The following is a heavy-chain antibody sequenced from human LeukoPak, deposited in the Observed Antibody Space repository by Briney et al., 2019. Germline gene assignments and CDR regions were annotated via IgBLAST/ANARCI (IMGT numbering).Heavy chain of an antibody. J-gene: IGHJ4*02. CDR2: ISYDGSNK. V-gene: IGHV3-30*04. CDR3: ARDMWAAGTPIDY. D-gene: IGHD6-13*01. Sequence: QSGGSLRLFCAASGFTFSSYAMHWVRQAPGKGLEWVAVISYDGSNKYYADSVKGRFTISRDNSKNTLYLQMNSLRAEDTAVYYCARDMWAAGTPIDYWGQGTLVTVSS. CDR1: GFTFSSYA.